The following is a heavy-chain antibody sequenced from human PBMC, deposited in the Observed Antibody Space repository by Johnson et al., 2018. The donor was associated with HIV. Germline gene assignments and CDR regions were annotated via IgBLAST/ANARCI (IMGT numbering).Heavy chain of an antibody. J-gene: IGHJ3*02. D-gene: IGHD6-13*01. CDR3: AKGLLIAAAHDAFDI. CDR2: IRYDGSNK. V-gene: IGHV3-30*02. Sequence: QVQLVESGGGLVQPGGSLRLSCAASGFTFSSYGMHWVRQAPGKGLEWVAFIRYDGSNKYYADSVKGRFTISRDNSKNTLYLQMNSLRAEDTAVYYCAKGLLIAAAHDAFDIWGQRTMVTVSS. CDR1: GFTFSSYG.